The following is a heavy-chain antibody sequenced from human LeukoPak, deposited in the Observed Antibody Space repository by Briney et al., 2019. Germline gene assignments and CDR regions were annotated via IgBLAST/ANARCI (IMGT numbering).Heavy chain of an antibody. Sequence: GGSLRLSCAASGFTFSTSGMHWVRQAPGKGLEWVAVISYDGRNKYYADSVKGRFTISRDNSKNTLYLQMNSLRAEDTAVYYCARDPGGPDYYYYMDVWGKGTTVTVSS. J-gene: IGHJ6*03. V-gene: IGHV3-30*03. CDR2: ISYDGRNK. CDR1: GFTFSTSG. CDR3: ARDPGGPDYYYYMDV. D-gene: IGHD3-10*01.